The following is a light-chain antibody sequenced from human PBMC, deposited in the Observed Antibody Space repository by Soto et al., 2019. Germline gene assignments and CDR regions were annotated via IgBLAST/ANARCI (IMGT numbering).Light chain of an antibody. V-gene: IGLV2-11*01. CDR2: DVN. Sequence: QSVLTQPRSVSGSPGQSVTISCTRTSSDVGGFDFVSWYQQHPGKAPKFMIYDVNKRPSGVPDRFSGSKSGNTASLTISGLQAEDEADYYCCSYAGSPVVFGEGTKLTDL. J-gene: IGLJ2*01. CDR3: CSYAGSPVV. CDR1: SSDVGGFDF.